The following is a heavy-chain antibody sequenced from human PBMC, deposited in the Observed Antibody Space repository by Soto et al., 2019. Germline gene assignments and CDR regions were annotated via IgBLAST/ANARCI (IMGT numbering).Heavy chain of an antibody. D-gene: IGHD2-2*02. V-gene: IGHV3-15*01. J-gene: IGHJ4*02. CDR1: GFTFSNAW. CDR2: IKSKTDGGTT. Sequence: GGSLRLSCAASGFTFSNAWMSWVRQAPGKGLEWVGRIKSKTDGGTTDYAAPVKGRFTISRDDSKNTLYLQMNSLKTEDTAVYYCTTETPTQDIVVVPAAIQDYWGQGTLVTVSS. CDR3: TTETPTQDIVVVPAAIQDY.